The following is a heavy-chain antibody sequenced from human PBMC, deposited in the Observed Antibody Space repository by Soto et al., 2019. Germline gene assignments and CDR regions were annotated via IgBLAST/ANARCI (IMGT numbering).Heavy chain of an antibody. V-gene: IGHV1-69*01. CDR1: GGTFSSYA. CDR2: IIPIFGTA. Sequence: QVQLVQSGAEVKKPGSSVKVSCKASGGTFSSYAISWVRQAPGQGLEWMGGIIPIFGTANYAQKFQGRVTITADESTSTAYMELSSLRSKDTAVYYCASPVVTAIPIYYYYGMDVWGQGTTVTVSS. J-gene: IGHJ6*02. CDR3: ASPVVTAIPIYYYYGMDV. D-gene: IGHD2-21*02.